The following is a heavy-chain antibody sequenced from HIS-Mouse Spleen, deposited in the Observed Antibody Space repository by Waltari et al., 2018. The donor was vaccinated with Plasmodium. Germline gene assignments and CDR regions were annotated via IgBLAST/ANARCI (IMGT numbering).Heavy chain of an antibody. V-gene: IGHV1-18*01. CDR3: ARLLPWVHGHFDY. D-gene: IGHD1-26*01. J-gene: IGHJ4*02. Sequence: QVQLVQSGAEGKRPGASVKVSCKASGYTFSSYGISWVGQAPGQGLEWMGWINGYNGNTNHAQQVQGGLTITTDPSQSPAYMVLRSLRSYDTAVYYCARLLPWVHGHFDYWGQGTLVTVSS. CDR2: INGYNGNT. CDR1: GYTFSSYG.